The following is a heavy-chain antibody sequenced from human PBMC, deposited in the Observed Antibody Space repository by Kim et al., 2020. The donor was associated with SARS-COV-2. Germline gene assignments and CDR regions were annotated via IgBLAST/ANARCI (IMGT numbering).Heavy chain of an antibody. CDR2: ISGSGGST. V-gene: IGHV3-23*01. Sequence: GGSLRLSCAASGFTFSSYAMSWVRQAPGKGLEWVSAISGSGGSTYYADSVKGRFTISRDNSKNTLYLQMNSLRAEDTAVYYCAKVGAGYYGAGGAFDIWGQGTMVTVSS. CDR3: AKVGAGYYGAGGAFDI. J-gene: IGHJ3*02. D-gene: IGHD3-10*01. CDR1: GFTFSSYA.